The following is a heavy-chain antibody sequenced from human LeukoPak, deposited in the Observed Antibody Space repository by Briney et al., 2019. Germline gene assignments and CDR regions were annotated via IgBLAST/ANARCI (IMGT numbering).Heavy chain of an antibody. Sequence: PGGSLRLSCAASGFTFSNYGMHWVRQAPGKGLEWVAVIWYDGSNKYYADSVKGRFTISRDQSKNSLYLQMNSLRGEDAAVYYCARIRGYYCDYWGQGTPVTVSS. J-gene: IGHJ4*02. CDR3: ARIRGYYCDY. CDR1: GFTFSNYG. CDR2: IWYDGSNK. V-gene: IGHV3-33*01.